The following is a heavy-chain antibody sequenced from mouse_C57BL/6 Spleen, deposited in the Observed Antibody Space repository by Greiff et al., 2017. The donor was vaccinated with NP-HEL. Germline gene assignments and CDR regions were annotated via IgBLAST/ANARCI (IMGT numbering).Heavy chain of an antibody. CDR1: GYTFTSYW. V-gene: IGHV1-72*01. CDR3: ARTYGSSLYYFDY. J-gene: IGHJ2*01. CDR2: IDPNSGGT. Sequence: VQLQQPGAELVKPGASVKLSCKASGYTFTSYWMHWVKQRPGRGLEWIGRIDPNSGGTKYNEKFKSKATLTVDKPSSTAYMPLSSLTSEDSAVYYCARTYGSSLYYFDYWGQGTTLTVSS. D-gene: IGHD1-1*01.